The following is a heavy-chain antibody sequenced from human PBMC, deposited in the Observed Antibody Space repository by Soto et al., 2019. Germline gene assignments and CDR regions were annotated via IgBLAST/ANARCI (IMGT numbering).Heavy chain of an antibody. CDR2: IIPIFGTA. J-gene: IGHJ3*02. V-gene: IGHV1-69*13. Sequence: ASVKVSCKDSGGTLSSYAISWVRQAPGQGLEWMGGIIPIFGTANYAQKFQGRVTITADESTSTAYMELSSLRSEDTAVYYCATSSSWSYDAFDIWGQGTMVTVSS. D-gene: IGHD6-13*01. CDR1: GGTLSSYA. CDR3: ATSSSWSYDAFDI.